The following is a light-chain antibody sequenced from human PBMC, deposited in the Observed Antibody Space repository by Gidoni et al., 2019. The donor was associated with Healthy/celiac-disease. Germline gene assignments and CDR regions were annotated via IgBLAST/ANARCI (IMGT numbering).Light chain of an antibody. J-gene: IGKJ5*01. V-gene: IGKV1-33*01. CDR1: QDISNY. Sequence: DIQMTQSPSSLSASVGDRVTITCQASQDISNYLNWYQQKPGKAPKLLIYDASNLETGVPSRFSGSGSGTDFTFTITSLQPEDIATYYCQQYDVLPPITFGQXTRLEIK. CDR3: QQYDVLPPIT. CDR2: DAS.